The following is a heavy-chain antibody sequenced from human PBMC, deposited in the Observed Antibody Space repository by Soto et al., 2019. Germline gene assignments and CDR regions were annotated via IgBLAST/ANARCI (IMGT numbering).Heavy chain of an antibody. CDR1: GFTFSSYG. Sequence: QVQLVESGGGVVQPGRSLRLSCAASGFTFSSYGMHWVRQAPGKGLEWVAVIWYDGSNKYYVDSVKGRFTISRDNSKNTLYLQMNSLRAEDTAVYYCARDHNFDYCYYMDVWGKGTTVTVSS. CDR3: ARDHNFDYCYYMDV. V-gene: IGHV3-33*01. CDR2: IWYDGSNK. J-gene: IGHJ6*03.